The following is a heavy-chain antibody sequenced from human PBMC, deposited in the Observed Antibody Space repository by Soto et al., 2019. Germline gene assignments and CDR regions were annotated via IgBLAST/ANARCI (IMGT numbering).Heavy chain of an antibody. V-gene: IGHV4-4*07. D-gene: IGHD2-15*01. CDR1: AGSISTYH. CDR2: IYYTGST. Sequence: PSETLSLTCIVSAGSISTYHWSWIRQPAGKGLEWIGRIYYTGSTDYNPSLKSRVTMSVDTSKNQFPLKVSSVTAADTAVYYCARDCSGGACYPASFDYWGQGTLVTVSS. J-gene: IGHJ4*02. CDR3: ARDCSGGACYPASFDY.